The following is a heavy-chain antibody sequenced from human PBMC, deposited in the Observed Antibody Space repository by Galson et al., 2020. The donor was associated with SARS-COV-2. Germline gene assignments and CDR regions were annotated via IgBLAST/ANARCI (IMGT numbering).Heavy chain of an antibody. D-gene: IGHD3-22*01. V-gene: IGHV4-38-2*01. CDR3: AGPSSSGCHFIWYFAL. J-gene: IGHJ2*01. CDR1: GYSINSDFY. Sequence: SETLSLTCAVSGYSINSDFYWAWIRQPPGKGLEWIGSIHHSGPTYQNPSLKSRVAISLDTSKYQFSLNLRSVTAADTAVYYCAGPSSSGCHFIWYFALWGRGTLFSVSS. CDR2: IHHSGPT.